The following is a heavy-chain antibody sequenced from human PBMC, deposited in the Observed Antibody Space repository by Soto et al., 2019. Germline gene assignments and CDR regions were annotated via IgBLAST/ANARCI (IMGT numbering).Heavy chain of an antibody. Sequence: QVQLQESGPGLVEPSQTLSLTCTVSGGSISSGDYFWGWIRQTPGEGLEWIGHIYHGGSTYNNPSLRTRVIMSVDTSKNHVSLNLISVTAADTAVYYCVGGRSGAKVDYWGQGTLVTVAS. V-gene: IGHV4-30-4*01. J-gene: IGHJ4*02. CDR2: IYHGGST. CDR3: VGGRSGAKVDY. D-gene: IGHD7-27*01. CDR1: GGSISSGDYF.